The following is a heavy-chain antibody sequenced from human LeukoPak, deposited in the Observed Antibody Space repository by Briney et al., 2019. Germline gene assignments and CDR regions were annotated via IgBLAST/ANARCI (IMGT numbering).Heavy chain of an antibody. CDR3: ARDRQYYFDY. CDR2: TKSKTDGGTT. J-gene: IGHJ4*02. Sequence: GGSLRLSCAASGFTFSNAWMSWVRQAPGKGLEWVGRTKSKTDGGTTDYAAPVKGRFTISRDDSKNTLYLQMNSLKTEDTAVYYCARDRQYYFDYWGQGTLVTVSS. CDR1: GFTFSNAW. V-gene: IGHV3-15*01.